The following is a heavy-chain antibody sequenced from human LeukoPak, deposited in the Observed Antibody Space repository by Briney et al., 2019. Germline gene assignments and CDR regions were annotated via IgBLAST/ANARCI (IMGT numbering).Heavy chain of an antibody. D-gene: IGHD6-19*01. J-gene: IGHJ6*02. CDR1: GYTFTTYG. V-gene: IGHV1-18*01. CDR3: AKDGGQQWLTNYYSYGMDV. Sequence: ASVKVSCRASGYTFTTYGINWVRQAPGQGLEWMGWIKTYNGDTNTAQKFLDRIIMTTDKSTGTAYMELRSLRSDDTAVYYCAKDGGQQWLTNYYSYGMDVWSQGTTVTVSS. CDR2: IKTYNGDT.